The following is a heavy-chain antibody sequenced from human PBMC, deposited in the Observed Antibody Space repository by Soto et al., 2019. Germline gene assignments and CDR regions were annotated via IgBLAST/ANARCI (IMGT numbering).Heavy chain of an antibody. CDR1: GFTVSSNY. CDR2: IYSGGST. D-gene: IGHD5-12*01. V-gene: IGHV3-53*04. CDR3: AALPNKVGPYYYYSMDV. Sequence: PGGSLRLSCAASGFTVSSNYMSWVRQAPGKGLEWVSVIYSGGSTYYADSVKGRFTISRHNSKNTLYLQMNSLRAEDTAVYYCAALPNKVGPYYYYSMDVWGKGPTVTVSS. J-gene: IGHJ6*03.